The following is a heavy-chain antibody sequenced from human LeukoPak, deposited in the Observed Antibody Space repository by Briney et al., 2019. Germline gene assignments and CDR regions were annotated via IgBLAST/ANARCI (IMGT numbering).Heavy chain of an antibody. Sequence: SETLSLTCTVSGASIGSYHWSWIRQPPGKGLEWIGYIYSSGSTNYIPSLKSRVTISVDTSKNQFSLKLSSVTAADTAVYYCARGRYCSGGSCYSAGGLYWGQGTLVTVSS. CDR2: IYSSGST. CDR1: GASIGSYH. J-gene: IGHJ4*02. CDR3: ARGRYCSGGSCYSAGGLY. V-gene: IGHV4-59*12. D-gene: IGHD2-15*01.